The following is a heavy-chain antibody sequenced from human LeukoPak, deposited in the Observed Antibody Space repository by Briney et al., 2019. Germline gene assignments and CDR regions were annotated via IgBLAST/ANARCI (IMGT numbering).Heavy chain of an antibody. V-gene: IGHV3-30*02. Sequence: PGGSLRLSCAASGFTFSTYGMYWVRQAPGKGLEWVAYIRYDGSTKYYADSVKGRFTISRDNSKNTLYLQMNSLRAEDTAVYYCAKGVVRSYLFDYWGQGTLVTVSS. D-gene: IGHD1-26*01. CDR1: GFTFSTYG. J-gene: IGHJ4*02. CDR3: AKGVVRSYLFDY. CDR2: IRYDGSTK.